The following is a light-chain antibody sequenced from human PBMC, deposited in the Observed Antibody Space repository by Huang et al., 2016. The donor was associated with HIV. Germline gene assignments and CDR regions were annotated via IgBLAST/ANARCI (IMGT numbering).Light chain of an antibody. CDR1: QDIGND. V-gene: IGKV1-6*01. Sequence: AIQMTQSPASLSASVGDRVTITCRASQDIGNDLGWYQQRLGKAPKLLVSTASHLQSVVPSRSTGTGSGTHFTLTLSGMQPEDFATYYCLQDYTYPWTFGQGTKVEI. J-gene: IGKJ1*01. CDR3: LQDYTYPWT. CDR2: TAS.